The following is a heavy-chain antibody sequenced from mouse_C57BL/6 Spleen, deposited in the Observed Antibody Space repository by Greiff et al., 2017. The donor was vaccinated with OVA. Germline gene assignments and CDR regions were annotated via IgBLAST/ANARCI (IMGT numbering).Heavy chain of an antibody. J-gene: IGHJ2*01. Sequence: QVQLQQPGAELVRPGSSVKLSCKTSGYTFTSYWMHWVKQRPIQGLEWIGNIDPSDSETHYNQKFKDKATLTVDKSSSTAYMQLSSLTSEDSAVYYCARALYGNFFDYWGQGTTLTVSS. CDR3: ARALYGNFFDY. CDR1: GYTFTSYW. D-gene: IGHD2-1*01. CDR2: IDPSDSET. V-gene: IGHV1-52*01.